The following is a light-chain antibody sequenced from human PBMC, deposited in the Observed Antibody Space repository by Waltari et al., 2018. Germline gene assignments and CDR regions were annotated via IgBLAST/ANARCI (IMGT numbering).Light chain of an antibody. J-gene: IGLJ7*01. V-gene: IGLV4-60*03. Sequence: QPVLTQSSSASASLGSSVKLTCPLSSGHSAYVITWHQQQPGKAPRYLMKLEVSGSYHRGSGIPDRCSGSFSGPDLYFTISNLQSEDEADYYCATWDSHNAVFGGGTHLVVL. CDR1: SGHSAYV. CDR3: ATWDSHNAV. CDR2: LEVSGSY.